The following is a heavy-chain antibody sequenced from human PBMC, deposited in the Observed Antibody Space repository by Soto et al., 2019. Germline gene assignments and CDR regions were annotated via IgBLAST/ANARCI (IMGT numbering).Heavy chain of an antibody. CDR3: VSSWGDFRYFDS. D-gene: IGHD2-21*02. CDR2: TRNKANSYST. J-gene: IGHJ4*02. V-gene: IGHV3-72*01. CDR1: GFTFRDQY. Sequence: PGGSLRPSCAASGFTFRDQYMDWVRQAPGKGLEWVGRTRNKANSYSTEYAASVRGRFTVSRDDSTNSLYLQMNSLKTEDTAVYYCVSSWGDFRYFDSWGQGTLVTVSS.